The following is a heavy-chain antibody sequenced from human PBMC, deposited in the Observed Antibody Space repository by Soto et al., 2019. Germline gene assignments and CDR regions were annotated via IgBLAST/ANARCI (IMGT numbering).Heavy chain of an antibody. D-gene: IGHD1-26*01. CDR2: IYTSVIT. CDR3: AREEALVGATP. J-gene: IGHJ5*02. Sequence: SETLSLTCTVSGGSISSYYWSCIRQPSGKGLEWIGRIYTSVITNYNPSLKSRVTMSVDTSKNQFSLKLSSVTAADTAVYYCAREEALVGATPWGQGTLVTVSS. CDR1: GGSISSYY. V-gene: IGHV4-4*07.